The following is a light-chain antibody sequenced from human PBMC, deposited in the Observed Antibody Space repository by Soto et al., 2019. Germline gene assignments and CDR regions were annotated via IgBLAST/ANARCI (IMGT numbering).Light chain of an antibody. CDR3: HQHNSYSPWT. J-gene: IGKJ1*01. CDR2: KAS. CDR1: QSISSW. Sequence: DIQMTQSPSTLSSSVGDRVTLSCRASQSISSWLAWCQQQPGRDAKLLIYKASSLEGGVTSSFSSSGSGTAVSLTISSRQDADFATYYCHQHNSYSPWTFGQGTKVEIK. V-gene: IGKV1-5*03.